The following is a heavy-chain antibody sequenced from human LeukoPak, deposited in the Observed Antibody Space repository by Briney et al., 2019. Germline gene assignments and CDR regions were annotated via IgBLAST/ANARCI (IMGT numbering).Heavy chain of an antibody. J-gene: IGHJ4*02. CDR2: ISASGSAT. CDR3: AKDHDSSGYPTFDY. D-gene: IGHD3-22*01. CDR1: GFIFSNYG. Sequence: GGSLRLSCAASGFIFSNYGMNWVRQAPGKGLEWVAAISASGSATSYADSVKGRFTISRDNSKNTLFLQMNSLRAEDTAVYYCAKDHDSSGYPTFDYWGQGTLVTVSS. V-gene: IGHV3-23*01.